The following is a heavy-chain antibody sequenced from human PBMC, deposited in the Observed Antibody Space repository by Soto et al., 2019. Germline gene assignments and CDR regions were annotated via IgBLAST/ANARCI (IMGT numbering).Heavy chain of an antibody. CDR1: GFTFSSYA. D-gene: IGHD3-10*01. CDR2: ISGSGGST. Sequence: PGGSLRLSCAVSGFTFSSYAMTWARQAPGKGLEWVSSISGSGGSTYSADSVKGRFTISRDNSKNTLYLQMNSLRAEDTAVYYCARGSMLRGVMRFYGMDVWGQGTTVTVSS. V-gene: IGHV3-23*01. J-gene: IGHJ6*02. CDR3: ARGSMLRGVMRFYGMDV.